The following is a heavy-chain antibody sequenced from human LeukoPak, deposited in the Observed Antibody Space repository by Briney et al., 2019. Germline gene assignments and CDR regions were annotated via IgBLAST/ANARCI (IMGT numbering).Heavy chain of an antibody. D-gene: IGHD6-19*01. CDR2: ISAYNGNT. V-gene: IGHV1-18*04. CDR1: GYTFTGYY. CDR3: ARGIAVAGTKGDY. J-gene: IGHJ4*02. Sequence: ASVKVSCKASGYTFTGYYMHWVRQAPGQGLEWMGWISAYNGNTNYAQKLQGRVTMTTDTSTSTAYMELRSLRSDDTAVYYCARGIAVAGTKGDYWGQGTLVTVSS.